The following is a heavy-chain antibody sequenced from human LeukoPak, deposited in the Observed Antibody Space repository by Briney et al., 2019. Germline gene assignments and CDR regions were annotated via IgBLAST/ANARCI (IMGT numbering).Heavy chain of an antibody. J-gene: IGHJ4*02. CDR1: GYSFTSYC. V-gene: IGHV5-51*01. CDR3: ARRMATMIAVGSEY. CDR2: IYPGGSAT. Sequence: GESLKLSCKASGYSFTSYCIGWVRQMPGKGLEWMGIIYPGGSATRYSPSFQGRVTISADKSISTAYLQWSSLKASDTAMYYCARRMATMIAVGSEYWGQGTLVTVSS. D-gene: IGHD3-22*01.